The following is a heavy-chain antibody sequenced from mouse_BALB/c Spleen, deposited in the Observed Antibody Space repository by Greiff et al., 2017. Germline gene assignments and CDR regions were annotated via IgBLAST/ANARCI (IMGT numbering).Heavy chain of an antibody. CDR2: ISYSGST. CDR1: GYSITSDYA. CDR3: ASHGYWFAY. Sequence: DVKLQESGPGLVKPSQSLSLTCTVTGYSITSDYAWNWIRQFPGNKLEWMGYISYSGSTSYNPSLKSRISITRDTSKNQFFLQLNSVTTEDTATYYCASHGYWFAYWGQGTLVTVSA. V-gene: IGHV3-2*02. J-gene: IGHJ3*01. D-gene: IGHD2-2*01.